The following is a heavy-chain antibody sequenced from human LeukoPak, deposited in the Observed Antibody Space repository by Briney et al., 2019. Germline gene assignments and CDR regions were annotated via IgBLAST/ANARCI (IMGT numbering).Heavy chain of an antibody. CDR2: ISTSSSTI. Sequence: GGSLRLSCAVSGFTFSDYTMTWVRQAPGKGPEWVSYISTSSSTIYYADSVKGRFTISRDNTKNAVYLQMNSLRAEDTAVYYCARVPSGYTLGYGYYYYYMDVWGKGTTVTVSS. J-gene: IGHJ6*03. CDR3: ARVPSGYTLGYGYYYYYMDV. D-gene: IGHD5-12*01. V-gene: IGHV3-48*04. CDR1: GFTFSDYT.